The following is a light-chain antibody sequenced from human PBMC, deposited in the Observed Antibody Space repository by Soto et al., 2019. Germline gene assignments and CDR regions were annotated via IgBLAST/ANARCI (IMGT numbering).Light chain of an antibody. CDR3: SSYTSSSTLYV. CDR1: SSDVGGYNY. CDR2: DVS. Sequence: QSALTQPASVSGSPGQSITTSCTGTSSDVGGYNYVSWYQQRPGKAPKLMIYDVSNRPSGVSNRFSGSKSGNTASLTISGLQAENEADYYCSSYTSSSTLYVFGTGTKVTVL. V-gene: IGLV2-14*01. J-gene: IGLJ1*01.